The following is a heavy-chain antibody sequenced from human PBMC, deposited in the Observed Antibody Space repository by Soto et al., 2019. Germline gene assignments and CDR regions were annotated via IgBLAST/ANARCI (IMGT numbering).Heavy chain of an antibody. CDR3: APLSVSLSGPYGIHV. V-gene: IGHV4-39*01. CDR1: GDSITWTSCY. D-gene: IGHD2-15*01. J-gene: IGHJ6*02. CDR2: VYYSGST. Sequence: PSETLSLTCTLSGDSITWTSCYWGWVRQPPGKGLEWVGDVYYSGSTYYNPSLKSRLTMSIDTAKGQFSLKMSSVTAADTGVYYCAPLSVSLSGPYGIHVWGQGTTVTVSS.